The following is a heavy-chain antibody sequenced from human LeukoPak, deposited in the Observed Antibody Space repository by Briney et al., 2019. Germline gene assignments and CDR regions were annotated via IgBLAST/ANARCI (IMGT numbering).Heavy chain of an antibody. CDR1: GGSISSSSYY. Sequence: KPSETLSLTCTVSGGSISSSSYYWGWIRQPPGKGLEWIGSIYYSGSTYYNPSLKSRVTISVDTSKNQFSLKLSSVTAADTAVYYCARDPNYDFWSGLDVWGKGTTVTVSS. J-gene: IGHJ6*04. D-gene: IGHD3-3*01. CDR3: ARDPNYDFWSGLDV. CDR2: IYYSGST. V-gene: IGHV4-39*07.